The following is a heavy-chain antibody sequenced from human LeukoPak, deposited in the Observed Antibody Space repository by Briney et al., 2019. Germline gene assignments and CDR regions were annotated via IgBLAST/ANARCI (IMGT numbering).Heavy chain of an antibody. CDR1: GFTFRSYW. J-gene: IGHJ3*01. V-gene: IGHV3-7*01. D-gene: IGHD1-26*01. CDR2: IKEDVSQK. Sequence: GGSLRLSCAASGFTFRSYWMTWVRQAPGKGLEWVANIKEDVSQKYYVDSVQGRFTISRDNAKNSLYLHMDSLRAEDRAVYYCARIISGIYYGDAFDVWGQGTIVTVSS. CDR3: ARIISGIYYGDAFDV.